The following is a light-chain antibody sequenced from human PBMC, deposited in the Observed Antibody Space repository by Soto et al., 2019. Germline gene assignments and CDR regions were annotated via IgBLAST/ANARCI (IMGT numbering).Light chain of an antibody. J-gene: IGKJ1*01. Sequence: DIQMTQSPSTLSASVGDRVTITCRASQSISSWLAWYQQKPGKAPNLLIYKASSLESGVPSRFSGSGSGTEFTLTISSLQPDDFATYYCQQYYTYPTFGQGTKVEIK. CDR2: KAS. V-gene: IGKV1-5*03. CDR3: QQYYTYPT. CDR1: QSISSW.